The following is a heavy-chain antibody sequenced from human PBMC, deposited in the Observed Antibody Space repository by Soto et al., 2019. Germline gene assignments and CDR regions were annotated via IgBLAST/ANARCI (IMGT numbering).Heavy chain of an antibody. J-gene: IGHJ6*02. CDR3: ARVPPKTADSGLYA. CDR1: GFAVNTNF. CDR2: IFTGGNT. V-gene: IGHV3-66*01. Sequence: GGSLRLSCAASGFAVNTNFMTWVRQAPGKGLEWLSFIFTGGNTFYADSVKGRFTISRDDSKNTVYLQMNSLRAHDRVLYYWARVPPKTADSGLYAGGQGTALPFSS. D-gene: IGHD2-8*01.